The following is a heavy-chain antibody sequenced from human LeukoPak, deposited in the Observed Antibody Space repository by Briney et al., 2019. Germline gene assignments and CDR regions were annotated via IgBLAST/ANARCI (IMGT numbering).Heavy chain of an antibody. CDR1: GFIFSSYW. J-gene: IGHJ4*02. D-gene: IGHD1-14*01. Sequence: PGGSLRLSCAASGFIFSSYWMHWVRQAPGKGLVWVSRIYSDGNTTSYADSVKGRFTISRDNAKNTLDLQMNSLRAEDTAVYYCARHATGTWHFDYWGRGTLVPVPS. CDR3: ARHATGTWHFDY. CDR2: IYSDGNTT. V-gene: IGHV3-74*01.